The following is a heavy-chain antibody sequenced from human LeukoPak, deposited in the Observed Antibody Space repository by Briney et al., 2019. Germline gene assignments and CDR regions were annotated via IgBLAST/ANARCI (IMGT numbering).Heavy chain of an antibody. CDR3: ARGGAAMSWPRYYYYYMDV. Sequence: ASVKVSCKASGYTFTGYYMHWVRQAPGQGLEWMGWSNPTSGGTNSAQKFQGRVTMTRNTSISTAYMELSSLRSEDTAVYYCARGGAAMSWPRYYYYYMDVWGKGTTVTISS. CDR1: GYTFTGYY. D-gene: IGHD2-2*01. CDR2: SNPTSGGT. V-gene: IGHV1-2*02. J-gene: IGHJ6*03.